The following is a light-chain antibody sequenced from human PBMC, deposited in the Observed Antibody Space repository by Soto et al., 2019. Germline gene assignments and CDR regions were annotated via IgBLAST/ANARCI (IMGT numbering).Light chain of an antibody. CDR3: QQYGSSPMYT. Sequence: EIVMTQSPATLSVSPGERATLFCRASQSISSSLAWYQQKPGQAPRLLIYGAFTRATGIPARFSGSGSGTDFTLTISRLEPEDFAVYYCQQYGSSPMYTFGRGTKVDI. J-gene: IGKJ2*01. CDR2: GAF. V-gene: IGKV3-20*01. CDR1: QSISSS.